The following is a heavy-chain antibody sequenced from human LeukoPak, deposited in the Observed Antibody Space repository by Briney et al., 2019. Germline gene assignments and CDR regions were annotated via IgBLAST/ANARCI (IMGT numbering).Heavy chain of an antibody. D-gene: IGHD6-25*01. J-gene: IGHJ6*04. CDR1: GFTFSSYG. V-gene: IGHV3-33*01. CDR3: ARDPYSSGRGYYGMDV. CDR2: IWYDGSNK. Sequence: GRSLRLSCAASGFTFSSYGMHWVRQAPGKGLEWVAVIWYDGSNKYYADSVKGRFTISRDNSKNTLYLQMNSLRAEDTAAYSCARDPYSSGRGYYGMDVWGKGTTVTVSS.